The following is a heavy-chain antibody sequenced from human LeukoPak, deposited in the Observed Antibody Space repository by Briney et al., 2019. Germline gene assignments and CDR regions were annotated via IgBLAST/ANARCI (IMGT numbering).Heavy chain of an antibody. CDR2: INHSGST. Sequence: SETLSLTCAVYGGSFSGYYWSWIRQPPGKGLEWIGEINHSGSTNYNPSLKSRDTISVDTSKNQFSLKLSSVTAADTAVYYCARAEYDSSGYYIDYWGQGTLVTVSS. CDR1: GGSFSGYY. CDR3: ARAEYDSSGYYIDY. V-gene: IGHV4-34*01. D-gene: IGHD3-22*01. J-gene: IGHJ4*02.